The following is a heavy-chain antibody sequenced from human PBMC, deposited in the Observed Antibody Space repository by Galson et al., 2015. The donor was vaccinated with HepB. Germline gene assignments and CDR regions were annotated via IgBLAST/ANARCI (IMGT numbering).Heavy chain of an antibody. CDR3: IYSAGDF. Sequence: SLRLSCAASGSTFSGRWMSWVRQAPGKGPEWVANINRDGSERYYADSVRGRFAISRDNAKNSLWLQMNSLRVEETAVYFGIYSAGDFWGQGTLVTVSS. CDR2: INRDGSER. V-gene: IGHV3-7*03. J-gene: IGHJ4*02. D-gene: IGHD5-12*01. CDR1: GSTFSGRW.